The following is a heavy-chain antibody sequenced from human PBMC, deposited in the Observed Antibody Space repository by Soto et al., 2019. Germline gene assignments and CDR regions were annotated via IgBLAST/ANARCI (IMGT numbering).Heavy chain of an antibody. Sequence: PSETLSLTCAVYGESFSGYYWSWIRQPPGKGLEWIGEINHSGSTNYNPSLKSRVTISVDTSKNQFSLKLSSVTAADTAVYYCARGLTYYSDSGRSNWFDPWGQGTLVT. CDR2: INHSGST. D-gene: IGHD3-10*01. CDR1: GESFSGYY. CDR3: ARGLTYYSDSGRSNWFDP. V-gene: IGHV4-34*01. J-gene: IGHJ5*02.